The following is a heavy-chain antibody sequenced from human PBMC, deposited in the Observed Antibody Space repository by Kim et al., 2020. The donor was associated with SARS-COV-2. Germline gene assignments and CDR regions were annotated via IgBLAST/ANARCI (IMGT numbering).Heavy chain of an antibody. D-gene: IGHD1-1*01. CDR1: EFTFNNYW. V-gene: IGHV3-7*03. Sequence: GGSLRLSCAASEFTFNNYWMRWVRQAPWKGLECVATVNQDGTDKYYVDSVKGRFTISRDNPKNSLFLQMNSLRVDDTAVYYCATLTRGSGVDVWGRGTTV. J-gene: IGHJ6*02. CDR3: ATLTRGSGVDV. CDR2: VNQDGTDK.